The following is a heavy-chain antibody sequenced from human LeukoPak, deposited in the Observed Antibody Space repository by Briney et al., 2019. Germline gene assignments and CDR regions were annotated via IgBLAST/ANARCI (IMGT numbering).Heavy chain of an antibody. V-gene: IGHV1-2*02. CDR3: ARDQGYNWNYGSLDAFDI. CDR2: INPNSGGT. CDR1: GYTFTGYY. Sequence: ASVKVSCKASGYTFTGYYMHWVRQAPGQGLEWMGWINPNSGGTNYAQKFQGRVTMTRDTSISTAYMELSRLRSDDTAVYYCARDQGYNWNYGSLDAFDIWGQGTMVTVSS. J-gene: IGHJ3*02. D-gene: IGHD1-7*01.